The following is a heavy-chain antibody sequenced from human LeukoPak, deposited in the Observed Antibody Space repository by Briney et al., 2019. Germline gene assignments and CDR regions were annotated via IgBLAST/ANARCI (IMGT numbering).Heavy chain of an antibody. CDR1: GFTFNNAW. J-gene: IGHJ5*02. Sequence: GGSLRLSCAASGFTFNNAWMNWVRQAPGKGLEWVGRIKSKNVGGTTDYAAPVKGRFTISRDDSKNTVYLQMNSLKIEDTAVYYCTSHAAFDPWGQGTLVTVSS. V-gene: IGHV3-15*01. CDR2: IKSKNVGGTT. CDR3: TSHAAFDP.